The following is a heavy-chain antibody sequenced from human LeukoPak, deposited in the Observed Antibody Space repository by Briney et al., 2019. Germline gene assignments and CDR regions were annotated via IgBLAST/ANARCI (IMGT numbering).Heavy chain of an antibody. Sequence: GGSLRLSCAASGFTFSSYWMSWVRQAPGKGLEWVANIKQDGSEKYYVDSVKGRFTISRDNAKNSLYLQMNSLRAEDTAVYYCARGMLGVGGYFSQGFDIWGLGTMVTVSS. J-gene: IGHJ3*02. CDR3: ARGMLGVGGYFSQGFDI. V-gene: IGHV3-7*01. D-gene: IGHD5-12*01. CDR2: IKQDGSEK. CDR1: GFTFSSYW.